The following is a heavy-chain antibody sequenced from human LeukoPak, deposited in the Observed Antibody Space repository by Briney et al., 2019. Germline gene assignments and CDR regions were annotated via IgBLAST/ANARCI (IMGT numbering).Heavy chain of an antibody. CDR3: VRDGVGAPPFDY. Sequence: GGSLRLSCAASGFTFSSNWMHWVRQAPGKGLVWISRIKGDGSSTSYADSVKGRFTISRDNAKNTLFLQMNSLRAEDTAVYYCVRDGVGAPPFDYWGQGALVTVSS. J-gene: IGHJ4*02. D-gene: IGHD1-26*01. CDR2: IKGDGSST. CDR1: GFTFSSNW. V-gene: IGHV3-74*01.